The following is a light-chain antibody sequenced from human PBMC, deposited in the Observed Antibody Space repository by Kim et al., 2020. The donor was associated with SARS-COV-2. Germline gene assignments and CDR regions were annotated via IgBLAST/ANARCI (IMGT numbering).Light chain of an antibody. Sequence: QGVTMSCSGVSTKIGAGYDVHWYQQLPGTAPKLLIYGNSNRPSGVPDRFSGSKSGTSASLAITGLQAEDEADYYCQSYDSSLSGAVFGGGTQLTVL. CDR3: QSYDSSLSGAV. V-gene: IGLV1-40*01. CDR1: STKIGAGYD. J-gene: IGLJ7*01. CDR2: GNS.